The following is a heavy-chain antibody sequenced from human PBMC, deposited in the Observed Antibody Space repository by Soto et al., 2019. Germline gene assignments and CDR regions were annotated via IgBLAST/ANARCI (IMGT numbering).Heavy chain of an antibody. V-gene: IGHV1-2*04. Sequence: ASVKVSCKASGYTFTGYYIHWVRQAPGQGLEWMGWINPNSGGTNYAQKFQGWVTMTRDTSISTAYMELSRLRSDDTAVYYCARTIRTAEYFQHWGQGTLVTVSS. CDR1: GYTFTGYY. D-gene: IGHD4-17*01. CDR2: INPNSGGT. CDR3: ARTIRTAEYFQH. J-gene: IGHJ1*01.